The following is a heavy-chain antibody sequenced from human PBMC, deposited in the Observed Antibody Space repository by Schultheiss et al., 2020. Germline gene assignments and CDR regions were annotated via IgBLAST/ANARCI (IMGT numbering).Heavy chain of an antibody. Sequence: GESLKISCAASGFTVSSNYMNWVRQAPGKGLEWVSSISSSSSYIYYADSVKGRFTISRDNAKNSLYLQMNSLRAEDTAVYYCARDLGRQTANYGMDVWGQGTTVTVSS. CDR3: ARDLGRQTANYGMDV. V-gene: IGHV3-21*01. CDR1: GFTVSSNY. J-gene: IGHJ6*02. CDR2: ISSSSSYI. D-gene: IGHD1-14*01.